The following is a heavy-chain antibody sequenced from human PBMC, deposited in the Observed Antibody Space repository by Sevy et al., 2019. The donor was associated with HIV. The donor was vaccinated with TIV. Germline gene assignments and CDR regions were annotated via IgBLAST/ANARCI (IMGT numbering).Heavy chain of an antibody. Sequence: SQTLSLTCTVSGGSISSSSYYWGWIRQPPGKGLEWIGSIYYSGSTYYNPSLKSRVTISVDTSKNQFSPKLSSVTAADTAVYYCARQNIVVVVAATYNWFDPWGQGTLVTVSS. J-gene: IGHJ5*02. CDR1: GGSISSSSYY. CDR3: ARQNIVVVVAATYNWFDP. V-gene: IGHV4-39*01. CDR2: IYYSGST. D-gene: IGHD2-15*01.